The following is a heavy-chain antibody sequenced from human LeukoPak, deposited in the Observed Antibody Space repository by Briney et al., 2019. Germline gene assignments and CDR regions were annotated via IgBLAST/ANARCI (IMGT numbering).Heavy chain of an antibody. V-gene: IGHV3-23*01. CDR1: GFTFSSYG. CDR2: ISGSGGST. J-gene: IGHJ4*02. CDR3: ARDGSGTGY. Sequence: GGSLRLSCAASGFTFSSYGMSWVRQAPGKGLEWVSAISGSGGSTYYADSVKGRFAISRDNSKNTLYLQMNSLRAEDTAVYYCARDGSGTGYWGQGTLVTVSS. D-gene: IGHD3-10*01.